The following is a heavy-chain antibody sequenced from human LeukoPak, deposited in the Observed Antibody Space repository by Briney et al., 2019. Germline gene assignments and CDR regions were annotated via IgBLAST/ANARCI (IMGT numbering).Heavy chain of an antibody. D-gene: IGHD5-24*01. V-gene: IGHV4-59*11. CDR1: GGSISSHY. CDR3: ARAGMATIYYFDY. J-gene: IGHJ4*02. CDR2: IYYSGST. Sequence: SETPSLTCTVSGGSISSHYWSWIRQPPGKGLEWIGYIYYSGSTNYNPSLKSRVTISVDTSKNQFSLKLSSVTAADTAVYYCARAGMATIYYFDYWGQGTLVTVSS.